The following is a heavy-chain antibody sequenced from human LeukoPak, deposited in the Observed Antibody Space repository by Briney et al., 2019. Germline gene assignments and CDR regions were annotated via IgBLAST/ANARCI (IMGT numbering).Heavy chain of an antibody. CDR3: ARGTLQWHLDF. Sequence: PSETLSLTCTVSGGSISSYYWSWIRQPPGKGLEWIGYIYYSGTTNYNPSLKSRITISVDTSKYQFSLRLTSVTAADTAVYYCARGTLQWHLDFWEQGTLVTVSS. V-gene: IGHV4-59*12. J-gene: IGHJ4*02. D-gene: IGHD6-19*01. CDR2: IYYSGTT. CDR1: GGSISSYY.